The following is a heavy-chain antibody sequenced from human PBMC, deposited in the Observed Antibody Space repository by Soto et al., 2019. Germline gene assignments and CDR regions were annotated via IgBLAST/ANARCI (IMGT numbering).Heavy chain of an antibody. CDR2: VYGDGRP. Sequence: GGSLRLSCAASGFTVNDNSMAWVRQAPGKGLEWVSVVYGDGRPYYADSVKGRFTISRDNSENTVSLQMSSLNVADTAVYYCARTRLYDASGYYYYYYGMDVWGQGTRVTVSS. CDR1: GFTVNDNS. CDR3: ARTRLYDASGYYYYYYGMDV. J-gene: IGHJ6*02. V-gene: IGHV3-53*01. D-gene: IGHD3-22*01.